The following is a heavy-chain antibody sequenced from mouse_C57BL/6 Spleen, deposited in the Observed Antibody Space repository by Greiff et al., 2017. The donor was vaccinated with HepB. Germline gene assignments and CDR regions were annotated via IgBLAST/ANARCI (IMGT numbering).Heavy chain of an antibody. Sequence: QVQLQQSGAELARPGASVKLSCKASGYTFTSYGISWVKQRTGQGLEWIGEIYPRSGNTYYNEKFKGKATLTADKSSSTAYMELRSLTSVDSAVYFCAILIYYDYHYAMDYWGQGTSVTVSS. CDR1: GYTFTSYG. CDR2: IYPRSGNT. V-gene: IGHV1-81*01. D-gene: IGHD2-4*01. J-gene: IGHJ4*01. CDR3: AILIYYDYHYAMDY.